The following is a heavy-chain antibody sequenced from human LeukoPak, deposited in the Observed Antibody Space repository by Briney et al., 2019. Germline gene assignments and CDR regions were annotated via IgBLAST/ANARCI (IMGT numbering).Heavy chain of an antibody. V-gene: IGHV3-7*01. D-gene: IGHD3-22*01. CDR1: GFTFSSFW. J-gene: IGHJ4*02. CDR2: IKQDGSLQ. Sequence: GGSLRLSCTASGFTFSSFWMAWVRQAPGKGLEWVANIKQDGSLQHYGDSVKGRFTISRDNAKNSLYLQMNNLRAEDTAPYYCATSYDSSGCDWGQGTLVTVSS. CDR3: ATSYDSSGCD.